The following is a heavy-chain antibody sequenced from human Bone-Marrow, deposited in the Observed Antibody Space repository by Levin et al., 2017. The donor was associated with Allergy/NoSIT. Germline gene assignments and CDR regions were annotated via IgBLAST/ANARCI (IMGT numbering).Heavy chain of an antibody. CDR3: AKARGGDSTYYYYYGMDV. CDR1: GGSISTSNHY. CDR2: IYYSGST. D-gene: IGHD2-21*01. Sequence: SETLSLTCTVSGGSISTSNHYWDWIRQPPGKGLEWIGNIYYSGSTYYNPSLKSRVTISVDTSKNQFSLKLSSVSAADTAVYYCAKARGGDSTYYYYYGMDVWGQGTTVTVSS. V-gene: IGHV4-39*01. J-gene: IGHJ6*02.